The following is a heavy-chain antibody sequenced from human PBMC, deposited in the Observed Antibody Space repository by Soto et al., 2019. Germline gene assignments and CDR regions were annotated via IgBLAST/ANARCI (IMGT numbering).Heavy chain of an antibody. D-gene: IGHD3-16*01. CDR2: MSGSAIST. CDR1: GFTFSSYA. J-gene: IGHJ4*02. Sequence: GGSLRLSCAASGFTFSSYAMSWVRQAPGKGLEWVSAMSGSAISTYYADSVKGRFTISRDNSKNTLYLQMNSLRADDTAVYYCAKEEDYIWGSHVADWGQGTLVTVSS. CDR3: AKEEDYIWGSHVAD. V-gene: IGHV3-23*01.